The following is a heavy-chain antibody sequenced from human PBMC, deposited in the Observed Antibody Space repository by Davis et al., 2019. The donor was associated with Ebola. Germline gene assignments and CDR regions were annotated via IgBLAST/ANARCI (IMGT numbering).Heavy chain of an antibody. J-gene: IGHJ6*02. D-gene: IGHD6-19*01. CDR3: ARDPIAVAGTGYYYGMDV. CDR1: GFTFSRSA. V-gene: IGHV3-23*01. Sequence: GESLKISCVASGFTFSRSAMSWVRQAPAMGLEWVSTLSGNTASSYYADSVKGRFTISRDNSKNTLYLQMNSLRAEDTAVYYCARDPIAVAGTGYYYGMDVWGQGTTVTVSS. CDR2: LSGNTASS.